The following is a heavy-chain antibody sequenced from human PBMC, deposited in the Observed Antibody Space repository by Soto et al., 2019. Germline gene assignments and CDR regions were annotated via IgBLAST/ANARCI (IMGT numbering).Heavy chain of an antibody. Sequence: ASVKVACKASGHTFTGYYMHWVRQAPGQGLEWMGSINPNSGGTNYAEKFQGWVTMTRDTSISNAYMELSRLRSDDTAVYYCARTLRYIRRCDYFECWGQRTLVTVSS. CDR3: ARTLRYIRRCDYFEC. CDR1: GHTFTGYY. J-gene: IGHJ4*02. CDR2: INPNSGGT. D-gene: IGHD1-1*01. V-gene: IGHV1-2*04.